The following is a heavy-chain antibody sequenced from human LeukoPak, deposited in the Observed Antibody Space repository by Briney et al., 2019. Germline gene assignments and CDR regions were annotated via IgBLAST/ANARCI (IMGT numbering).Heavy chain of an antibody. CDR1: GFTVSSNY. J-gene: IGHJ4*02. V-gene: IGHV3-53*01. CDR3: ARDGFYYDSSGPFDY. D-gene: IGHD3-22*01. CDR2: IYSGGST. Sequence: GGSLRLSCAASGFTVSSNYMSWVRQAPGKGLEWVSVIYSGGSTYYADSVKGRFTISRDNSKNTLYLQMNSLRAEDTAVYYCARDGFYYDSSGPFDYWGQGTLVTVSS.